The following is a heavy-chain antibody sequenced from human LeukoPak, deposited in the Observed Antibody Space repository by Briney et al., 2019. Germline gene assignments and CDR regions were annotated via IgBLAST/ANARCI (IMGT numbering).Heavy chain of an antibody. Sequence: PSETLSLTCTVSDGSISSSSYYWSWIRQPPGKGLEWIGQINHSGSTNYNPSLKSRVTISVDTSKNQFSLKLSSVTAADTAVYFCARGRYRFDPWGQGTLVTVSS. D-gene: IGHD5-18*01. CDR2: INHSGST. CDR1: DGSISSSSYY. CDR3: ARGRYRFDP. V-gene: IGHV4-39*07. J-gene: IGHJ5*02.